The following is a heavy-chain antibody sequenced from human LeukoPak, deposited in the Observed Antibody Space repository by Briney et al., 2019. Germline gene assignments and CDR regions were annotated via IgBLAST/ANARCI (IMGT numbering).Heavy chain of an antibody. J-gene: IGHJ4*02. D-gene: IGHD3-22*01. V-gene: IGHV1-69*04. Sequence: ASVKVSCKASGGTFSSYAISWVRQAPGQGLEWMGRIIPILGIANYAQKFQGRVTITADKSTSTAYMELSSLRSEDTAVYYCAHENGSSGYDLDYWGQGTLVTVSS. CDR1: GGTFSSYA. CDR3: AHENGSSGYDLDY. CDR2: IIPILGIA.